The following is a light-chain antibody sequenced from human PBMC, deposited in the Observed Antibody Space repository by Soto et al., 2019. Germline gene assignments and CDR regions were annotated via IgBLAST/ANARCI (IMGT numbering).Light chain of an antibody. CDR1: QSVSSSY. CDR2: DVS. Sequence: EIVLTQSPGTLSLSPGERATLSCRSSQSVSSSYLAWYQQKPGQAPRLLIYDVSSRATGIPDRFSGSGSGTDFTITISRLEPEDFAVYYCQQYGSSTTFGQGTKVEIK. V-gene: IGKV3-20*01. J-gene: IGKJ1*01. CDR3: QQYGSSTT.